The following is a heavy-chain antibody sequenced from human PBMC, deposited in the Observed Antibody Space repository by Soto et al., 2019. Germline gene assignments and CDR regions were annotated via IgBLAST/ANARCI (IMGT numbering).Heavy chain of an antibody. Sequence: EVQLVESGGGLVQPGGSLRLSCAASGFTVSSNYMSWVRQAPGKGLEWVSIVYSDGSTYYADSVKGRFTISRDNSKNTLYLQMNSLRGEDTAMYYCARDPASYYDHWGQGPLVTVSS. CDR1: GFTVSSNY. CDR2: VYSDGST. D-gene: IGHD3-22*01. J-gene: IGHJ4*02. CDR3: ARDPASYYDH. V-gene: IGHV3-66*01.